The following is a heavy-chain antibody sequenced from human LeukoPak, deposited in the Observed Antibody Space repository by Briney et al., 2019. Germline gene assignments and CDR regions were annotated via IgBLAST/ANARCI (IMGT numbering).Heavy chain of an antibody. CDR2: IFTGGST. CDR1: GGSITSYY. J-gene: IGHJ5*02. CDR3: ARGRWFDP. Sequence: SETLSLTCTVSGGSITSYYWNWIRQPAGKGLEWIGRIFTGGSTNYSPSLRSRVTISVDTSKNQFSLKLSSVTAADTAVYYCARGRWFDPWGQGTLVTVSS. V-gene: IGHV4-4*07.